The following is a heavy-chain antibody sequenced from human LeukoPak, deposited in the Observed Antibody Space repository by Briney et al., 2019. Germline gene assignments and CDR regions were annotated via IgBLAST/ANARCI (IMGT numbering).Heavy chain of an antibody. CDR1: GGTFNSYV. CDR3: ASPPLARLFTYGMDV. J-gene: IGHJ6*02. V-gene: IGHV1-69*04. CDR2: INPNLCIA. Sequence: SEKVSYKDSGGTFNSYVISWVRQAPGQGLEWMGRINPNLCIANYAQKFQGRVTITADKSTSTADMKLSSLRSEDTAVYYCASPPLARLFTYGMDVWGQGTTVTVSS. D-gene: IGHD6-6*01.